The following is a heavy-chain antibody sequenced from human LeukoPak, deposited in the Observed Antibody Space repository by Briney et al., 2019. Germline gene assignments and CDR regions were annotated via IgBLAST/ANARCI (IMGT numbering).Heavy chain of an antibody. CDR3: ARGQSAFDI. Sequence: KPSETLSLTCTVPGGSISSYYWSWIRQPPGKGLEWIGSIYYTESTNYNPSLKSRVTMSVDTSKNQFSLKLSSVTAADTAVYYCARGQSAFDIWGQGTMVTVSS. CDR1: GGSISSYY. J-gene: IGHJ3*02. CDR2: IYYTEST. V-gene: IGHV4-59*01.